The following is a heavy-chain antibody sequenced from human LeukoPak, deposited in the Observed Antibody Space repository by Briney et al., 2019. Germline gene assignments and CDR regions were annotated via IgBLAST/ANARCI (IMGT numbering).Heavy chain of an antibody. CDR2: IYYSGST. D-gene: IGHD3-22*01. J-gene: IGHJ4*02. CDR3: ARMYDSSGYYYSRRGSFDY. CDR1: GGSISSYY. Sequence: PSETLSLTCTVSGGSISSYYWSWIRQPPGKGLEWMGYIYYSGSTNYNPSLKSRVTISVDTSKNQFSLKLSSVTAADTAVYYCARMYDSSGYYYSRRGSFDYWGQGTLVTVSS. V-gene: IGHV4-59*08.